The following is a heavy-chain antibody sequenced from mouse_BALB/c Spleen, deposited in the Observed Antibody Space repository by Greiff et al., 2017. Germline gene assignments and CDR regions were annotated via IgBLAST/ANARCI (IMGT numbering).Heavy chain of an antibody. J-gene: IGHJ2*01. CDR2: IYPGNSDT. Sequence: EVQLQQPGSELVRPGASVKMSCKASGYSFTSYWMHWVKQRPGQGLEWIGAIYPGNSDTSYNQKFKGKAKLTAVTSASTAYMELSSLTNEDSAVYYCTRSVYDGYLDYWGQGTTLTVSS. V-gene: IGHV1-5*01. D-gene: IGHD2-3*01. CDR3: TRSVYDGYLDY. CDR1: GYSFTSYW.